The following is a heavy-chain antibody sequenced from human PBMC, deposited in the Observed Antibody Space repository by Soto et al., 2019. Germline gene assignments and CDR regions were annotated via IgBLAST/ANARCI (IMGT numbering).Heavy chain of an antibody. D-gene: IGHD3-22*01. J-gene: IGHJ4*02. CDR2: IDYSGKT. Sequence: PSETLSLTCSVAGYLISSGYYWCWVRQTPGKGLEWLGSIDYSGKTYNNPSLKSRGSASVDLSQNQFSLNLRSVTAADTAVYFCARDLSSGYVPYSFDYWRQGTLVTVSS. CDR1: GYLISSGYY. CDR3: ARDLSSGYVPYSFDY. V-gene: IGHV4-38-2*02.